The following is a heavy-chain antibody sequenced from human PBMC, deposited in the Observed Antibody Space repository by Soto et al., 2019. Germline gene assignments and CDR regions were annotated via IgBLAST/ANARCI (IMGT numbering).Heavy chain of an antibody. J-gene: IGHJ4*02. Sequence: GASVKVSCKASGYTFTSYAMHWVRQAPGQGLEWMGWINAGNGNTKYSQKFQGRVTITRDTSASTAYMELSSLRSEDTAVYYCARCSGGNCYSGFDYWGQGTLVTVSS. V-gene: IGHV1-3*01. CDR1: GYTFTSYA. D-gene: IGHD2-15*01. CDR2: INAGNGNT. CDR3: ARCSGGNCYSGFDY.